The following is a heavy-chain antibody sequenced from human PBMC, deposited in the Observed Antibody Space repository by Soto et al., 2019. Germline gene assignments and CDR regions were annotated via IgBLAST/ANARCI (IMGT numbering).Heavy chain of an antibody. CDR2: ISYDGSNK. CDR3: ARDRKYQLLRDYYYGMGV. Sequence: QVQLVESGGGVVQPGRSLRLSCAASGFTFSSYAMHWVRQAPGKGLEWVAVISYDGSNKYYADSVKGRFTISRDNSKNTLDLQMNSRRAEATAVYYCARDRKYQLLRDYYYGMGVWGQGTTVTVAS. V-gene: IGHV3-30-3*01. CDR1: GFTFSSYA. J-gene: IGHJ6*02. D-gene: IGHD2-2*01.